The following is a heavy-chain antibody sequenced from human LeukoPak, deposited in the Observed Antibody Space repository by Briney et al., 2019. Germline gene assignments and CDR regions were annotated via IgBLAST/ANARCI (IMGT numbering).Heavy chain of an antibody. V-gene: IGHV1-24*01. J-gene: IGHJ4*02. D-gene: IGHD5-18*01. CDR2: FDPEDGET. CDR1: GYTVSELS. Sequence: ASVKVSCKVSGYTVSELSMHWVRQAPGKGLEWMAGFDPEDGETMFAQKFQGRVTMTEDTSTDTAYMELSSLRSEDTAVYFYATDIGLYTYGVFDNWGQGTLVTVSS. CDR3: ATDIGLYTYGVFDN.